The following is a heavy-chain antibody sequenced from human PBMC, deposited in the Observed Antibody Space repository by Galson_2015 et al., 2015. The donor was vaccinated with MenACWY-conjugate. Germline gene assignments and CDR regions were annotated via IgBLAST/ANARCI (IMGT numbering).Heavy chain of an antibody. Sequence: SLRLSCAASGFTFSSYAMHWVRQAPGKGLEWVAVISYDGSNKYYADSVKGRFTISRDNSKNTPYLQMNSLRAEDTAVYYCAKYYVEMATITPGGLDYWGQGTLVTVSS. J-gene: IGHJ4*02. CDR2: ISYDGSNK. V-gene: IGHV3-30*04. D-gene: IGHD5-24*01. CDR1: GFTFSSYA. CDR3: AKYYVEMATITPGGLDY.